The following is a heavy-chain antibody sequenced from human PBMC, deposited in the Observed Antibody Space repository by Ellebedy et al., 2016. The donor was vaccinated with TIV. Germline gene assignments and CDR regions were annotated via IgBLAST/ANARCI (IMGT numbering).Heavy chain of an antibody. D-gene: IGHD3-9*01. CDR2: LHSNGNT. J-gene: IGHJ5*02. CDR3: ARQPTGFPNWFGP. V-gene: IGHV4-39*02. CDR1: GGSISGGH. Sequence: GSLRLSXTVSGGSISGGHWGWVRQPPGKRLEWIGTLHSNGNTYTDPSLESRVTISADTSKNHFSLGLTSVTAADTAIYYCARQPTGFPNWFGPWGQGTLVTVSS.